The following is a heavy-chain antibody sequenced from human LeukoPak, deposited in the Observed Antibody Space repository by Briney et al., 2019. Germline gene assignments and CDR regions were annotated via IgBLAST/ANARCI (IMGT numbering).Heavy chain of an antibody. D-gene: IGHD3-10*01. V-gene: IGHV3-21*01. Sequence: PGGSLRLSCAASGFTFSSYSMNWVRQAPGKGLEWVSSISSSSSYIYYADSVKGRFTISRDNAKNSLYLQMNSLRAEDTAVYYCARTGTRKARNLNWFDPWGQGTLVTVSS. CDR1: GFTFSSYS. J-gene: IGHJ5*02. CDR3: ARTGTRKARNLNWFDP. CDR2: ISSSSSYI.